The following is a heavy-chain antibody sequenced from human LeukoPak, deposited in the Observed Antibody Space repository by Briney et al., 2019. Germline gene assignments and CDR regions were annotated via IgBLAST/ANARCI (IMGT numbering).Heavy chain of an antibody. CDR1: GGSFSGYY. J-gene: IGHJ5*02. Sequence: PSETLSLTCAVYGGSFSGYYWSWIRQPPGKGLEWIGEINHSGSTNYNPSLKSRVTISVDTPKNQFSLKLSSVTAADTAVYYCARGPYDSSGYVPWGQGTLVTVSS. CDR2: INHSGST. CDR3: ARGPYDSSGYVP. D-gene: IGHD3-22*01. V-gene: IGHV4-34*01.